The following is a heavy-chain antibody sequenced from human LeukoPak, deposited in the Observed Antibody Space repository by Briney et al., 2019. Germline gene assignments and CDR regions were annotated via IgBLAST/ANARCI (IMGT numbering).Heavy chain of an antibody. CDR2: INPNSGGT. Sequence: ASVKVSCKASGYTFTGYYKHWVRQAPGQGLEWMGWINPNSGGTNYAQKFQGRVTMTRDTSISTAYMELSRLRSDDTAVYYCARVAAAGDGMDVWGQGTTVTVSS. CDR3: ARVAAAGDGMDV. D-gene: IGHD6-13*01. V-gene: IGHV1-2*02. CDR1: GYTFTGYY. J-gene: IGHJ6*02.